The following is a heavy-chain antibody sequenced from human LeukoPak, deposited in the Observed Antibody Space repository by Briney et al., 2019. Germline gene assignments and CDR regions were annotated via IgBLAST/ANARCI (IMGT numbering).Heavy chain of an antibody. D-gene: IGHD5-18*01. J-gene: IGHJ4*02. CDR2: ISSSGSTI. CDR1: GFTFSDYY. Sequence: GGSLRLSCAASGFTFSDYYMSWIRQAPGKGLEWVSYISSSGSTIYYADSMKGRFTISRDDAKNSLYLQMNSLRAEDTAVYYCARIGDSQYYFDYWGQGTLVTVSS. CDR3: ARIGDSQYYFDY. V-gene: IGHV3-11*04.